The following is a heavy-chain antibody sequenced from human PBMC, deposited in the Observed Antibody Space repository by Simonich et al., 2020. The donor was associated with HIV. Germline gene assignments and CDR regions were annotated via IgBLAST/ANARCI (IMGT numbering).Heavy chain of an antibody. CDR3: ARRHPTTVTTPYFDY. CDR1: GGSFSGYN. CDR2: INHSGTT. V-gene: IGHV4-34*01. D-gene: IGHD4-17*01. J-gene: IGHJ4*02. Sequence: QVQLQQWGAGLLKPSETLSLTCAVYGGSFSGYNWSWIRQPPGKGLEWIGEINHSGTTNYNPSRKSRVTISVDTSKNQFSLKLSSVTAADTAVYYCARRHPTTVTTPYFDYWGQGTLVTVSS.